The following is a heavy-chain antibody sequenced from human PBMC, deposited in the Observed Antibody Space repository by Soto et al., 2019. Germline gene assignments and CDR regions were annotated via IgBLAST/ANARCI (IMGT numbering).Heavy chain of an antibody. CDR2: INPNSGGT. CDR1: GYTFTGYY. CDR3: ARDPVAVAGTYYYYYYGMDV. V-gene: IGHV1-2*02. Sequence: GASLKVSCKASGYTFTGYYMHWVRQAPGQGLEWMGWINPNSGGTNYAQKFQGRVTMTRDTSISTAYMELSRLRSDDTAVYYCARDPVAVAGTYYYYYYGMDVWGQGTTVTVSS. D-gene: IGHD6-19*01. J-gene: IGHJ6*02.